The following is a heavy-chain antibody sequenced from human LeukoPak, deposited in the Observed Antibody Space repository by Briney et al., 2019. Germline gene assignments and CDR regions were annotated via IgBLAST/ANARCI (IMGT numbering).Heavy chain of an antibody. CDR3: ARDYSIGWERFDP. CDR2: IYYSGST. J-gene: IGHJ5*02. Sequence: SETLSLTCTVSGGSISSSSYYWGWIRQPPGKGLEWIGSIYYSGSTYYNPSLKSRVTISVETSKNQFSLRLSSVTAADTAVYYCARDYSIGWERFDPWGQGTLVTVSS. V-gene: IGHV4-39*01. CDR1: GGSISSSSYY. D-gene: IGHD6-25*01.